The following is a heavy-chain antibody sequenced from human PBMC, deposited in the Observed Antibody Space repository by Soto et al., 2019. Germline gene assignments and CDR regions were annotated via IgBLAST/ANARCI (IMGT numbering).Heavy chain of an antibody. CDR3: ERDGDSPRGVPAAHGYGIDV. V-gene: IGHV4-59*01. CDR2: IYYSGSS. CDR1: GGSISSYY. J-gene: IGHJ6*02. D-gene: IGHD2-2*01. Sequence: SETLSLTCTVSGGSISSYYWSWIRRPPGKGLEWIGHIYYSGSSTYNPSLKSRVTISVDTSKNQFSLKLDSVTAADTALYYCERDGDSPRGVPAAHGYGIDVWGQETTVT.